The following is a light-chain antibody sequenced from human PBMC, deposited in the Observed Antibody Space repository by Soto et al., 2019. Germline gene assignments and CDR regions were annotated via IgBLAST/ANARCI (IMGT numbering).Light chain of an antibody. CDR3: QQSYSTPFT. Sequence: DIQMTQSASSLSASVGDRVTITCRASQSISSYLNWYQQKPGKAPKLLIYAASSLQSGVPSRFSGSGSGTDVTLTISSLQPEDFASYYCQQSYSTPFTFGPGTKVDIK. CDR2: AAS. CDR1: QSISSY. V-gene: IGKV1-39*01. J-gene: IGKJ3*01.